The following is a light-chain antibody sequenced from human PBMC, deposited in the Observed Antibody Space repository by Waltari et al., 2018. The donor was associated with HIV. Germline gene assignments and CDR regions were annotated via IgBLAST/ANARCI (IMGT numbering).Light chain of an antibody. CDR1: PSIFYSSRNANY. J-gene: IGKJ1*01. Sequence: DIVMTQSPHSLALSLGERATITCKSSPSIFYSSRNANYLAWYQQKPGQSPKLLIYWASSRASGVPDRFSGSGSRTDFTLSISSLQSEDVAVYFCQQYYSTPPTFGQGTRVEIK. V-gene: IGKV4-1*01. CDR3: QQYYSTPPT. CDR2: WAS.